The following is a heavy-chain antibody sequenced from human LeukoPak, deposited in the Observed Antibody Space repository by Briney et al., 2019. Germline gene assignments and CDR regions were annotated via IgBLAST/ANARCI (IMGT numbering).Heavy chain of an antibody. D-gene: IGHD1-1*01. CDR1: GFTFNNYA. Sequence: GESLRLSCAASGFTFNNYAMSWVRQAQGKGLEWVSAISGSGGSTFYADSVKGRFTISRDSSKNTLFLQVNSLRAEDTAVYYCAKETQLTVSALFDYWGQGTLVTVSS. J-gene: IGHJ4*02. V-gene: IGHV3-23*01. CDR3: AKETQLTVSALFDY. CDR2: ISGSGGST.